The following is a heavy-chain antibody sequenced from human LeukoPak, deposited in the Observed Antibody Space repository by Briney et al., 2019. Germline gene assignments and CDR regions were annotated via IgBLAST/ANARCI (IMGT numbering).Heavy chain of an antibody. J-gene: IGHJ4*02. CDR2: IYYSGST. Sequence: SETLSLTRTVSGGSISSYYWSWIRQPPGKGLEWIGYIYYSGSTNYNPSLKSRVTISVDTSKNQFSLKLSSVTAADTAVYYCARGDPTITMVRGVITPFGYWGQGTLVTVSS. CDR3: ARGDPTITMVRGVITPFGY. V-gene: IGHV4-59*12. CDR1: GGSISSYY. D-gene: IGHD3-10*01.